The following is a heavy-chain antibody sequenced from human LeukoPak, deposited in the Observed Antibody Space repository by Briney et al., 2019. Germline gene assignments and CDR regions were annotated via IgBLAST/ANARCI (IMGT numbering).Heavy chain of an antibody. D-gene: IGHD3-9*01. Sequence: PGGSLRLSCAASGFTLSNYWLTWVRQAPGKRLEWVANIKKDGSEIKYVDSVKGRFTISRDNTKNSLYLQMNSLRAEDTAVYYCARGPGYLTDYWGQGTLVTVSS. CDR3: ARGPGYLTDY. V-gene: IGHV3-7*04. J-gene: IGHJ4*02. CDR2: IKKDGSEI. CDR1: GFTLSNYW.